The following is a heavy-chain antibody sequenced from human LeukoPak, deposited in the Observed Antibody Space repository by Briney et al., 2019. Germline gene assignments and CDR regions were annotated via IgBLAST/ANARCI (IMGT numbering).Heavy chain of an antibody. CDR1: GFTFSSYA. Sequence: GGSLRLSCAASGFTFSSYAMHWVRQAPGKGLEWVAVISYDGRNKYYADSVKGRFTISRDNSKNTLYLQMNSLRAEDTAVYYCARETRGRRGYTMVRGVTFYYYYGMDVWGQGTTVTVSS. V-gene: IGHV3-30*04. CDR3: ARETRGRRGYTMVRGVTFYYYYGMDV. CDR2: ISYDGRNK. J-gene: IGHJ6*02. D-gene: IGHD3-10*01.